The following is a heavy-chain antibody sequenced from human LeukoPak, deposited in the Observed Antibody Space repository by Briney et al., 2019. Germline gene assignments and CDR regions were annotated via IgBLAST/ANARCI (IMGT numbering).Heavy chain of an antibody. Sequence: PSETLSLTCTVSGGSISSYYWSWIRHPPRKGLGWNWYVYYSGSTNYNPSLKSRVTISVDTSKNQFSLKLSSVTAADTAVYSCASFGGYGDYPPSYYFDYWGQGTLVTVSS. CDR2: VYYSGST. CDR3: ASFGGYGDYPPSYYFDY. D-gene: IGHD4-17*01. J-gene: IGHJ4*02. CDR1: GGSISSYY. V-gene: IGHV4-59*01.